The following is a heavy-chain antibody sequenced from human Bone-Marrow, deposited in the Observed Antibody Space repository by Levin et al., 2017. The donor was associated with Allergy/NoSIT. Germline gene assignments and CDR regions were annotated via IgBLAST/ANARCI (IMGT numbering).Heavy chain of an antibody. CDR2: IYHSGST. CDR1: GGSLRMSY. D-gene: IGHD3-22*01. CDR3: ARHSGDYYDSSAYDPTHFDY. J-gene: IGHJ4*02. Sequence: PSQTLSLTCTVSGGSLRMSYWSWIRQSAEKGLEWVGRIYHSGSTKFNPSLRSRVAMSVDRSRSQFSLRLTSVTAADTALYYCARHSGDYYDSSAYDPTHFDYWGQGIPVIVSS. V-gene: IGHV4-4*07.